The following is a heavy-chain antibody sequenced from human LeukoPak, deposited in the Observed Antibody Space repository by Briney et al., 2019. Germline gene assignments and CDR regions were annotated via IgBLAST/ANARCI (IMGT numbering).Heavy chain of an antibody. Sequence: SETLSLTCTVSGGSISNNYWTWIRQPPGKGLEYIGYIYYTGGTNYNPSLKSRVTISVDTSKNQFSLKLSSVTAADTAVYFCAKYGGSVWVIDYWGQGTLVTVSS. V-gene: IGHV4-59*08. CDR2: IYYTGGT. J-gene: IGHJ4*02. CDR3: AKYGGSVWVIDY. CDR1: GGSISNNY. D-gene: IGHD6-19*01.